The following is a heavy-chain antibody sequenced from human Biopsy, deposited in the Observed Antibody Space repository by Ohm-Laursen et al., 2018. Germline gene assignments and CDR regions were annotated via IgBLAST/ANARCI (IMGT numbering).Heavy chain of an antibody. Sequence: SVKVSCKASGYLFINYGISWVRQAPGQGLEWLGWISTYNGNTNYAQKFRGRVTMTTDKPTSTAYVELRSLRSDDTAVYYCARTVDTVVVTPSDHWGQGTLITVSS. CDR2: ISTYNGNT. CDR3: ARTVDTVVVTPSDH. CDR1: GYLFINYG. V-gene: IGHV1-18*01. D-gene: IGHD5-18*01. J-gene: IGHJ4*02.